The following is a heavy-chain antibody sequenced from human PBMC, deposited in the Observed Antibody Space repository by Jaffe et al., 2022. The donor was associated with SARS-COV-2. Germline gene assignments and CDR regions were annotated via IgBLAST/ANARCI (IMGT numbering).Heavy chain of an antibody. CDR3: AKYSSGEEIDYYYYGMDV. Sequence: QVQLVESGGGVVQPGRSLRLSCAASGFTFSSYGMHWVRQAPGKGLEWVAVISYDGSNKYYADSVKGRFTISRDNSKNTLYLQMNSLRAEDTAVYYCAKYSSGEEIDYYYYGMDVWGQGTTVTVSS. D-gene: IGHD6-19*01. J-gene: IGHJ6*02. CDR2: ISYDGSNK. CDR1: GFTFSSYG. V-gene: IGHV3-30*18.